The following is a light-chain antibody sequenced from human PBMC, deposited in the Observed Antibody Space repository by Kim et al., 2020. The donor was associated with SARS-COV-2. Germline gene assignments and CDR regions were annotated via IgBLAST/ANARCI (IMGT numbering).Light chain of an antibody. CDR2: GAS. J-gene: IGKJ1*01. CDR3: QQHKKWLRGT. Sequence: IVMTQSPATLSVSPGERATLSCRASESVNNNLAWYQQKSGQAPRLLIYGASTRATGTPARFSGSGSGTEFTLTISSLQSEDFAVYYCQQHKKWLRGTSGEGTKVHIK. CDR1: ESVNNN. V-gene: IGKV3-15*01.